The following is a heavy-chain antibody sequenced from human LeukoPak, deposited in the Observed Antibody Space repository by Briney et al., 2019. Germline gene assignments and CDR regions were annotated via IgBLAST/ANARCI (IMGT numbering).Heavy chain of an antibody. CDR1: GFTFSSYS. CDR2: ISSSSSTI. D-gene: IGHD2-15*01. Sequence: GGSLTLSGAASGFTFSSYSKNWVRQAPGKGLAWVSYISSSSSTIYYAASVKGRFTISRDNAKNSLYLQMNSLRAEDTAVYYCARDRVEGGGRLGAFDIWGQGTMVTVSS. CDR3: ARDRVEGGGRLGAFDI. J-gene: IGHJ3*02. V-gene: IGHV3-48*01.